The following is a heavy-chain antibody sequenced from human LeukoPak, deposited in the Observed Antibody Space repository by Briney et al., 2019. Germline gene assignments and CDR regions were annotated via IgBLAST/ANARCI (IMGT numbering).Heavy chain of an antibody. V-gene: IGHV3-21*01. Sequence: GGSLRLSCAASGFTFSSYSMNWVRHAPGKGLEWVSSISSSSSYIYYADSVKGRFTISRDNAKNSLYLQMNSLRAEDTAVYYCARAFGYNYIFDYWGQGTLVTVSS. CDR3: ARAFGYNYIFDY. D-gene: IGHD5-24*01. CDR1: GFTFSSYS. J-gene: IGHJ4*02. CDR2: ISSSSSYI.